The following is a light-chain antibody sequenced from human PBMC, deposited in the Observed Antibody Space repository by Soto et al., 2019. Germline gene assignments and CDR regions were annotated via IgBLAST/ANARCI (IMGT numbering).Light chain of an antibody. Sequence: QSVLTQPPSVSGAPGQRVTISCTWSSSNIGAGYDVHWYQQLPGTAPKLLIYGNSHRPSGVPDRFSGSKSGTSASLAITGLQAEYEADYSCQSYDSSLSGWVFGGGTKVTVL. CDR3: QSYDSSLSGWV. CDR1: SSNIGAGYD. CDR2: GNS. V-gene: IGLV1-40*01. J-gene: IGLJ3*02.